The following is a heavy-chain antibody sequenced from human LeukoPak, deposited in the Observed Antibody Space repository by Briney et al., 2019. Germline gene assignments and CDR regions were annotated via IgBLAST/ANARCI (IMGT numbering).Heavy chain of an antibody. CDR1: GFTFSSYA. D-gene: IGHD4-17*01. J-gene: IGHJ2*01. CDR2: ISWNSGSI. CDR3: AKTPSTVTTAWYFDL. V-gene: IGHV3-9*01. Sequence: PGGSLRLSCAASGFTFSSYAMSWVRQAPGKGLEWVSGISWNSGSIGYADSVKGRFTISRDNAKNSLYLQMNSLRAEDTALYYCAKTPSTVTTAWYFDLWGRGTLVTVSS.